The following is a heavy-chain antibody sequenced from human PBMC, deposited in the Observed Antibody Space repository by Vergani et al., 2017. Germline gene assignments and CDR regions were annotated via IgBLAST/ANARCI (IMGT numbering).Heavy chain of an antibody. Sequence: VELLESGGGLAQPGGSLRVSCSASGFRVTTYYMSWVRQAPGKGLEWVSVIKSDGRTSYAESVRDRFTSTRDKAQNTVNLQMNSLRTEDTAVYFCANSVIAGNVGVAYFGMDVWGRGTTVTVSS. D-gene: IGHD2/OR15-2a*01. V-gene: IGHV3-66*02. CDR1: GFRVTTYY. J-gene: IGHJ6*02. CDR2: IKSDGRT. CDR3: ANSVIAGNVGVAYFGMDV.